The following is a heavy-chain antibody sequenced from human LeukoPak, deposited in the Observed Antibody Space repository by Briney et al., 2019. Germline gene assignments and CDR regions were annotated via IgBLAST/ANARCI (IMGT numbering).Heavy chain of an antibody. CDR2: MWFGATT. CDR1: GDSISSSSSY. Sequence: SETMSLTCTVSGDSISSSSSYWGWIRQPPGKGLEWIGSMWFGATTSYDPSLKSRVTISVDPSKNQFSLKLSSVTAADTALYYCARGRRGSYFQDYWGQGTLVTVSS. V-gene: IGHV4-39*07. D-gene: IGHD1-26*01. J-gene: IGHJ4*02. CDR3: ARGRRGSYFQDY.